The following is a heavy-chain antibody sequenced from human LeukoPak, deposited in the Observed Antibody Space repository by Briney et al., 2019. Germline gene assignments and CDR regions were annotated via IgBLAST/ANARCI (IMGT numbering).Heavy chain of an antibody. V-gene: IGHV4-59*01. Sequence: SETLSLTCTVSGGSISSYYWSWIRQPPGKGLEWIGYVYYSGSTNYNPSLKSRVAISVDTSKNQFSLQLSSVTAADTAMYYCARLFGRLGEFPRFDYWGQGTLVTVSS. CDR3: ARLFGRLGEFPRFDY. CDR1: GGSISSYY. CDR2: VYYSGST. J-gene: IGHJ4*02. D-gene: IGHD3-16*01.